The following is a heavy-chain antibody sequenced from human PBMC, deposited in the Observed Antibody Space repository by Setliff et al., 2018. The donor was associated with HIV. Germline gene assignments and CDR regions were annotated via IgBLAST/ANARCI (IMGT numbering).Heavy chain of an antibody. CDR3: ATIRAYYYDSSGQEYFQH. D-gene: IGHD3-22*01. CDR2: FDPEDEET. CDR1: GYTLTEVS. V-gene: IGHV1-24*01. J-gene: IGHJ1*01. Sequence: ASVKVSCKVSGYTLTEVSIHWVRQAPGKGLEWMGGFDPEDEETVYAQKFQGRVTMTEDTSTDTAYMELSSLTSEDTAMYYCATIRAYYYDSSGQEYFQHWGHGSLVTVSS.